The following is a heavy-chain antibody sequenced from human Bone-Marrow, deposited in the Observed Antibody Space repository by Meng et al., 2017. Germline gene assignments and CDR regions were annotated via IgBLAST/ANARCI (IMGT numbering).Heavy chain of an antibody. CDR2: IYSGGCT. J-gene: IGHJ4*02. CDR3: ASRLGYSYGLGY. CDR1: GFTVSRNY. V-gene: IGHV3-66*02. Sequence: VELVESGGGLVQAGVSLGLSRRAFGFTVSRNYRSWVGQALGKGLEWVSVIYSGGCTYYADSVKGRFTISRDNSKNTLYLQMNSLRAEDTAVYYCASRLGYSYGLGYWGQGTLVTVSS. D-gene: IGHD5-18*01.